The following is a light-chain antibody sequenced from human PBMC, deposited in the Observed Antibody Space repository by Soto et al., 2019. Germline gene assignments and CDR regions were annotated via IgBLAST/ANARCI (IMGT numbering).Light chain of an antibody. CDR2: AAS. J-gene: IGKJ5*01. CDR3: QQSYNSPPIT. V-gene: IGKV1-39*01. Sequence: DIQMTQSPSSLSASVGDGVTIACRAGQNIFSSLNWYQQKPGKAPKLLIYAASSLQSGVPSRFSGSGSGTDFTLTITSLQPEDFATYYCQQSYNSPPITFGQGTRLEIK. CDR1: QNIFSS.